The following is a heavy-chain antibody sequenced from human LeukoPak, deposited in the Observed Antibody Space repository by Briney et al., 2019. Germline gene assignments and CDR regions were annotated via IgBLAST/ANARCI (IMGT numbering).Heavy chain of an antibody. V-gene: IGHV4-38-2*02. CDR1: GYSVSSAYY. CDR3: ASRNKWLPRNREFDY. D-gene: IGHD3-22*01. CDR2: MYHSGST. J-gene: IGHJ4*02. Sequence: KSSETLSLTCSVSGYSVSSAYYWGWIRQPPGKGLEWIGTMYHSGSTNYNPSLKSRVTISVDTSKNQFSLKLSSVTAADTAVYYCASRNKWLPRNREFDYWGQGTLVTVSS.